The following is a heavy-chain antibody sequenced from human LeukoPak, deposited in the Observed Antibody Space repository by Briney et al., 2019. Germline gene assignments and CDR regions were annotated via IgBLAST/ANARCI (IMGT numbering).Heavy chain of an antibody. Sequence: PGGSLRLSCAASGFTFDDYAMHWVRPAPGKGLEWVSGISWNSGSIGYADSVKGRFTISRDNAKNSLYLQMNSLRAEDTALYYCAKASYSSSPPRDAFDIWGQGTMVTVSS. CDR3: AKASYSSSPPRDAFDI. CDR1: GFTFDDYA. D-gene: IGHD6-13*01. CDR2: ISWNSGSI. V-gene: IGHV3-9*01. J-gene: IGHJ3*02.